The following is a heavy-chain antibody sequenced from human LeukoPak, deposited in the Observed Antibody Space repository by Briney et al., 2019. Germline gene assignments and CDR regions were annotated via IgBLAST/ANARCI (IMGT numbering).Heavy chain of an antibody. CDR2: ISYDGSNK. CDR3: AKEDVVVITIRYFQH. J-gene: IGHJ1*01. V-gene: IGHV3-30*18. D-gene: IGHD3-22*01. Sequence: GGSLRLSCAASGFSFSSYGMHWVRQAPGKGLEWVAVISYDGSNKYYADSVKGRFTISRDNSKNTLYLQMNSLRTEDTAIYYCAKEDVVVITIRYFQHWGQGTLVTVSS. CDR1: GFSFSSYG.